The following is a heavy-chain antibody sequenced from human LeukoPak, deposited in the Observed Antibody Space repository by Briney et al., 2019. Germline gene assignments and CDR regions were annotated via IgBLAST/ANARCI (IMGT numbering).Heavy chain of an antibody. CDR2: IYYSGST. J-gene: IGHJ3*02. CDR1: GGSISSGGYY. D-gene: IGHD2-2*01. CDR3: AREQRGCSSTSCYVRQDAFDI. V-gene: IGHV4-31*03. Sequence: PSQTLSLTCTVSGGSISSGGYYWSWIRQHPGKGLEWIGYIYYSGSTYYNPSLKSRVTISVDTSKNQFSLKLSSVTAADTAVYYCAREQRGCSSTSCYVRQDAFDIWGQGTMVTVSS.